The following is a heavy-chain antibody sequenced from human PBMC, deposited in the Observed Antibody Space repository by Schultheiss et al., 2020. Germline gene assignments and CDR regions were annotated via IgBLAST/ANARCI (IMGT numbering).Heavy chain of an antibody. CDR3: TTLMTTSPSNYYYYGMDV. CDR1: GFTFSNAW. J-gene: IGHJ6*02. V-gene: IGHV3-15*07. D-gene: IGHD4-11*01. Sequence: GGSLRLSCAASGFTFSNAWMNWVRQAPGKGLEWVGRIKSKTDGGTTDYAAPVKGRFTISRDDSKNTLYLQMNSLKTEDTAVYYCTTLMTTSPSNYYYYGMDVWGQGTTVTVSS. CDR2: IKSKTDGGTT.